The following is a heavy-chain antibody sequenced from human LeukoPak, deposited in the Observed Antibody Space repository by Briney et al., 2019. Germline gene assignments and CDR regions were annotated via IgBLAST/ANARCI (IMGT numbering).Heavy chain of an antibody. D-gene: IGHD5-24*01. CDR2: ISSSSSTI. CDR1: GFTFSSYS. V-gene: IGHV3-48*04. J-gene: IGHJ4*02. Sequence: GGSLRLSCAASGFTFSSYSMNWVRQAPGKGLEWVSYISSSSSTIYYADSVKGRFTISRDNAKNSLYLQMNSLRAEDTAVYYCARGGYNSGGYFDYWGQGTLVTVSS. CDR3: ARGGYNSGGYFDY.